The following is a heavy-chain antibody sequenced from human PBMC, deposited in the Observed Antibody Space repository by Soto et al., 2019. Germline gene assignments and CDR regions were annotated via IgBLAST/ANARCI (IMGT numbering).Heavy chain of an antibody. CDR3: ARVPTYYDFWSGYSGGYYFDY. V-gene: IGHV4-59*01. CDR1: GGSISSYY. CDR2: IYYSGST. Sequence: LSLTFTVSGGSISSYYWSWIRQPPGKGLEWIGYIYYSGSTNYNPSLKSRVTISVDTSKNQFSLKLSSVTAADTAVYYCARVPTYYDFWSGYSGGYYFDYWGQGTLVTV. J-gene: IGHJ4*02. D-gene: IGHD3-3*01.